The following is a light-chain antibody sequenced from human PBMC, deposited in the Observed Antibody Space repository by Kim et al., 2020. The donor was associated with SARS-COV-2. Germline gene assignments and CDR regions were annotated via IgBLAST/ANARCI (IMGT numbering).Light chain of an antibody. CDR3: QSADSSGTYVV. CDR2: KDS. CDR1: ALPKQY. V-gene: IGLV3-25*03. Sequence: PGPAARITCSAEALPKQYAYWYQQKPGQAPVLVIYKDSERPSGIPGRFSGSSSGTTVTLTISGVQAEDEADYYCQSADSSGTYVVFGGGTQLTVL. J-gene: IGLJ2*01.